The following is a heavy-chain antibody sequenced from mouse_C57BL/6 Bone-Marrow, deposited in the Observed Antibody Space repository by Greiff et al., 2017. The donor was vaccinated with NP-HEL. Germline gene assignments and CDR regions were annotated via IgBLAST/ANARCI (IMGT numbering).Heavy chain of an antibody. D-gene: IGHD3-1*01. CDR3: ARSGCRGYFDY. CDR2: IYPGGGYT. Sequence: QVHVKQSGAELVRPGTSVKMSCKASGYTFTNYWIGWAKQRPGHGLEWIGDIYPGGGYTNYNEKFKGKATLTADKSSSTAYMQCSSLTSEDSAIYYCARSGCRGYFDYWGQGTTLTVSS. CDR1: GYTFTNYW. V-gene: IGHV1-63*01. J-gene: IGHJ2*01.